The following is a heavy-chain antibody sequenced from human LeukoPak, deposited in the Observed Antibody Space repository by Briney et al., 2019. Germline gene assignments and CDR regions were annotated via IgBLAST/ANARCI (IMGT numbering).Heavy chain of an antibody. V-gene: IGHV4-34*01. Sequence: PSETLSLTCAVYGGTFSGYYWSWIRQPPGKRLEWVGESNDSGGTNYNPSLKSRVTISADKSKNQVSLKLTSVTAADTAVYYCARLCVIVGSTLEYYYYYMHVWGQGTRVTVSS. CDR1: GGTFSGYY. CDR3: ARLCVIVGSTLEYYYYYMHV. CDR2: SNDSGGT. D-gene: IGHD1-26*01. J-gene: IGHJ6*03.